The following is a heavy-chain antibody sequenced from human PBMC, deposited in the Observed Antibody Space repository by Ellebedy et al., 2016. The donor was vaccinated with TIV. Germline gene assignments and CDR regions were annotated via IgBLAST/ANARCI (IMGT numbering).Heavy chain of an antibody. CDR1: GFTFSSYW. Sequence: PGGSLRLSCAASGFTFSSYWISWVRQAPGKGLEWVANINGDGSEKYYVESVKGRFTISRDNAKNSLYLQLNGLRVEDSAVYYCSRDERAVAGPGDYWGQGTLVIVS. CDR2: INGDGSEK. J-gene: IGHJ4*02. D-gene: IGHD6-19*01. CDR3: SRDERAVAGPGDY. V-gene: IGHV3-7*03.